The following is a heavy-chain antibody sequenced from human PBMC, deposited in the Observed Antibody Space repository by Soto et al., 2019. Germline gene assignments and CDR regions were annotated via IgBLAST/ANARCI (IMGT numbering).Heavy chain of an antibody. V-gene: IGHV4-59*08. J-gene: IGHJ4*02. CDR1: GGSVRIYY. D-gene: IGHD3-3*01. Sequence: PSGTPALTCTFSGGSVRIYYCGLIRQPPGKGLEWTGYMYYSGSTNYTPPLKSRVTISVDKSKTQFSMKLRSVTAADTAVYYCARRPTIFGVVHFDYWGQGTLVTVSP. CDR2: MYYSGST. CDR3: ARRPTIFGVVHFDY.